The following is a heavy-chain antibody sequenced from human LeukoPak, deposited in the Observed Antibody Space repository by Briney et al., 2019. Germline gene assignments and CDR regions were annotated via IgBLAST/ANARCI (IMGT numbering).Heavy chain of an antibody. Sequence: GASVKVSCKASGYTFTSYDINWVRQATGQGVERMGWMNPNSGNTDYAQKFQGRVTITGHTSISTAYMELSSLRSEDTAVYYWARDRYYYDSSGYPGYWGQGTLVTVSS. CDR1: GYTFTSYD. J-gene: IGHJ4*02. D-gene: IGHD3-22*01. CDR2: MNPNSGNT. CDR3: ARDRYYYDSSGYPGY. V-gene: IGHV1-8*03.